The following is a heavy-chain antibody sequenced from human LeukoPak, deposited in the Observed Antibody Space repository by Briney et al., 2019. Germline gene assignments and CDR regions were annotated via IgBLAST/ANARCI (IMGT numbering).Heavy chain of an antibody. CDR1: GYTFTSYY. Sequence: ASVKVSCKASGYTFTSYYMHWVRQAPGQGLERMGIINPSGGSTSYAQKFQGRVTMTRDTSTSTVYMELSSLRSEDTAVYYCARDAGHYDAFDIWGQGTMVTVSS. J-gene: IGHJ3*02. CDR2: INPSGGST. V-gene: IGHV1-46*01. CDR3: ARDAGHYDAFDI.